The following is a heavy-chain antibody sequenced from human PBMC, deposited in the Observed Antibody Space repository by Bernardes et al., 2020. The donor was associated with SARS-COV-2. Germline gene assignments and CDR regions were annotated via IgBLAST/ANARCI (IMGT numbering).Heavy chain of an antibody. J-gene: IGHJ4*02. V-gene: IGHV3-23*01. CDR1: GFTFSIYA. CDR3: ANVPRGGDVGSWSGFYPSFDY. CDR2: ISGSGSGT. Sequence: GGSLRLSCAASGFTFSIYAMNWVRQAPGKGLEWVSGISGSGSGTYYADSVKGRFTISRDNSKNTMYLQMHSLRDEDTAVYYCANVPRGGDVGSWSGFYPSFDYWGQGTLVTVSS. D-gene: IGHD3-3*01.